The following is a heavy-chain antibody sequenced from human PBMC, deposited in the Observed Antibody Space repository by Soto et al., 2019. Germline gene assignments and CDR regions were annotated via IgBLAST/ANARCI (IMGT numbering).Heavy chain of an antibody. CDR1: GFTFTTSP. Sequence: EVQLMESGGGLVQPGGSLRLSCAASGFTFTTSPMSWVRQVPGKGLEWVALISGSGRSTDYADSVKGRFIISRDNSKNTVSLQMNSLRAGDSAVYYCARDPPSEKLQPDFGMDVWGQGTTVTVAS. CDR3: ARDPPSEKLQPDFGMDV. CDR2: ISGSGRST. V-gene: IGHV3-23*01. J-gene: IGHJ6*02. D-gene: IGHD2-15*01.